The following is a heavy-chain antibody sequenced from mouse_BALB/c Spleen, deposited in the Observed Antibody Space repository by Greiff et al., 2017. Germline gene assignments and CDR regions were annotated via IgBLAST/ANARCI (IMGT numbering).Heavy chain of an antibody. J-gene: IGHJ1*01. V-gene: IGHV5-17*02. D-gene: IGHD1-1*01. Sequence: EVHLVESGGGLVQPGGSRKLSCAASGFTFSSFGMHWVRQAPEKGLEWVAYISSGSSTIYYADTVKGRFTISRDNPKNTLFLQMTSLRSEDTAMYYCARSSYGSSYGWYFDVWGAGTTVTVSS. CDR1: GFTFSSFG. CDR3: ARSSYGSSYGWYFDV. CDR2: ISSGSSTI.